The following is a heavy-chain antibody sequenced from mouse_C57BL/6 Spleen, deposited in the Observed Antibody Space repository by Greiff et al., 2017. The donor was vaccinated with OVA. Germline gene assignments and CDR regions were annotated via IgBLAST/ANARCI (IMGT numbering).Heavy chain of an antibody. Sequence: EVKLQESGAELVKPGASVKLSCTASGFNIKDYYMHWVKQRTEQGLEWIGRIDPEDGETKYAPKFQRKATITADTSSNTAYLQLSSLTSEDTAVYYCAREGYGENAWFAYWGQGTLVTVSA. V-gene: IGHV14-2*01. J-gene: IGHJ3*01. CDR1: GFNIKDYY. CDR3: AREGYGENAWFAY. D-gene: IGHD1-1*02. CDR2: IDPEDGET.